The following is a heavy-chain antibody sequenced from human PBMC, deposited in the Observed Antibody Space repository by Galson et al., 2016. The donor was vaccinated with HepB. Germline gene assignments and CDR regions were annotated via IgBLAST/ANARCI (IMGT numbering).Heavy chain of an antibody. CDR1: LFTFSSYA. CDR3: AKDLSDYVRGSYRLADDY. Sequence: SLRLSCAASLFTFSSYAMNWVRQAPGKGLEWVSSISGSGDITYYADSVKGRFTISRDNSKNTLYLQMNSLRAEDTAVYYCAKDLSDYVRGSYRLADDYWGQGTLVTVSS. D-gene: IGHD3-16*02. V-gene: IGHV3-23*01. CDR2: ISGSGDIT. J-gene: IGHJ4*02.